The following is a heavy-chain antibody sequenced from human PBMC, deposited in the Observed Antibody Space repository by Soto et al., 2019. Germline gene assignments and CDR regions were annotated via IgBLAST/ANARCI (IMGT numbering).Heavy chain of an antibody. D-gene: IGHD1-26*01. CDR3: ARHNECDLLRPFDY. V-gene: IGHV4-39*01. Sequence: SETLALTCTVSDGSISSGSYYWGWIRQPPGKGLEWIGTIYYSGSTYYNPSLKSRVTMSVDTSRNQFSLKLTSVTAVDTAVYYCARHNECDLLRPFDYCGQGTLVTVSS. CDR2: IYYSGST. CDR1: DGSISSGSYY. J-gene: IGHJ4*01.